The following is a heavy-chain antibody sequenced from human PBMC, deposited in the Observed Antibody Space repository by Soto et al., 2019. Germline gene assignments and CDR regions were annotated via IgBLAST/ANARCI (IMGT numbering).Heavy chain of an antibody. Sequence: EVQLVESGGGLVQPGGSLRLSCAVSGLTFSDHYMGWVRQAPGKGVDWVGRIRDRVHSYSKEYAASVKGRFTISRDDSSTSLYLQINSLKMEDTAVFCCVILWSVTGSRDYWGRVTLVTVSS. CDR2: IRDRVHSYSK. J-gene: IGHJ4*02. CDR1: GLTFSDHY. V-gene: IGHV3-72*01. CDR3: VILWSVTGSRDY. D-gene: IGHD1-20*01.